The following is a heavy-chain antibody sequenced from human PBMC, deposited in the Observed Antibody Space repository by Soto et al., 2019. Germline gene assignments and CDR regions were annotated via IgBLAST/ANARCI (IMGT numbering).Heavy chain of an antibody. D-gene: IGHD3-22*01. CDR2: FDPEDGET. J-gene: IGHJ4*02. V-gene: IGHV1-24*01. CDR3: ATPLRHLDDSGGYPLDY. CDR1: GYTLTELS. Sequence: QVQLVQSGAEVKKPGASVKVSCKVSGYTLTELSMHWVRQAPGKGLEWMGGFDPEDGETIYAQKFQGRVTMTEDTSKDTASMDLCSVGSEDTAVYYCATPLRHLDDSGGYPLDYWGQGTLVTVSS.